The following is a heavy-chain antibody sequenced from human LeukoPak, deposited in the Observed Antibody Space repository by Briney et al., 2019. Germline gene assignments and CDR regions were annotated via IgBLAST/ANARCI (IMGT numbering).Heavy chain of an antibody. Sequence: PGGFLRLSCAVSGFTVSSNYMSWVRQAPGKGLEWVSVIYSGGSTYYADSVKGRFTISRDNSKNTLYLQMNSLRAEDTAVYYCARDVGDYWGQGTLVTVSS. V-gene: IGHV3-53*01. CDR3: ARDVGDY. CDR2: IYSGGST. CDR1: GFTVSSNY. J-gene: IGHJ4*02.